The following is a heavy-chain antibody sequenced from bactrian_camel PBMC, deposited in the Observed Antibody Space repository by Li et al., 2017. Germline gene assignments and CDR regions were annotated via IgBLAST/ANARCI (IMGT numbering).Heavy chain of an antibody. Sequence: VQLVESGGGTVQAGGSLRLSCTASGFSISTYYMTWVRQGLGKGLEWVSGVNSAGGTISYADSVKGRFTISRDNAKNTLYLQMNSLKPEDTALYYCAAAILCGPWYSMPSSGDFDYWGQGTQVTVS. CDR2: VNSAGGTI. V-gene: IGHV3S40*01. CDR1: GFSISTYY. J-gene: IGHJ4*01. CDR3: AAAILCGPWYSMPSSGDFDY. D-gene: IGHD2*01.